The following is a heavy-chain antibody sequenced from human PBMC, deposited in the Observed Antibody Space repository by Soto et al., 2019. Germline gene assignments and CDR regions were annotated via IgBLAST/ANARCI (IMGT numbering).Heavy chain of an antibody. Sequence: EVQLLESGGDLIQPGGSLRLSCAASGFTFNIYAMACVRQAPGKGLEWVSAISRYGDFTYYPDSVEGRFTISRDNSKNTLYLQMNSLRAEDTALYYCAKDRYLDHDSRGYLFDNWGQGTLVTVSS. V-gene: IGHV3-23*01. CDR2: ISRYGDFT. CDR1: GFTFNIYA. J-gene: IGHJ4*02. D-gene: IGHD3-22*01. CDR3: AKDRYLDHDSRGYLFDN.